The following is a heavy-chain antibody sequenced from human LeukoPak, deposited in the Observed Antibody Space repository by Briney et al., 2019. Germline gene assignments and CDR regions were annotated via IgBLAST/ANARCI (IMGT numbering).Heavy chain of an antibody. CDR1: GGSISSGDYY. J-gene: IGHJ3*02. CDR2: IYYSGST. D-gene: IGHD3-22*01. V-gene: IGHV4-30-4*01. CDR3: ARPRKYYDSSGAFDI. Sequence: SETLSLTCTVSGGSISSGDYYWSWIRQPPGKGLEWIGYIYYSGSTYYNPSLKSRVTISVDTSKNQFSLKLSSVTAADTAVYYCARPRKYYDSSGAFDIWGQGTMVTVSS.